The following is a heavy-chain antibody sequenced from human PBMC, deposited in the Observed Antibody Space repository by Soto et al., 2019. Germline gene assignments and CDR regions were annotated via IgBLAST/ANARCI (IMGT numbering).Heavy chain of an antibody. CDR3: ARVVVAASYYYYGMDV. Sequence: SETLSLTCTVSGGSISSGDYYWSWIRQPPGKGLEWIGYIYYSGSTYYNPSLKSRVTISVDTSKNQFSLKLSSVTAADTAVYYCARVVVAASYYYYGMDVWGQGTTVTVSS. CDR2: IYYSGST. V-gene: IGHV4-30-4*01. J-gene: IGHJ6*02. D-gene: IGHD2-15*01. CDR1: GGSISSGDYY.